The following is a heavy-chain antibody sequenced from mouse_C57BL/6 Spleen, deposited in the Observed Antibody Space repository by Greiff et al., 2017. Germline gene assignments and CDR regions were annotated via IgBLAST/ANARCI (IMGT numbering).Heavy chain of an antibody. Sequence: QVQLKESGPGLVQPSQSLSITCTVSGFSLTSYGVHWVRQSPGKGLEWLGVIWSGGSTDYNAAFISRLSISKDNSKSQVFCKMNSLQADDTAIYYCARGTTGYYYAMDYWGQGTSVTVSS. V-gene: IGHV2-2*01. CDR2: IWSGGST. CDR1: GFSLTSYG. D-gene: IGHD2-14*01. CDR3: ARGTTGYYYAMDY. J-gene: IGHJ4*01.